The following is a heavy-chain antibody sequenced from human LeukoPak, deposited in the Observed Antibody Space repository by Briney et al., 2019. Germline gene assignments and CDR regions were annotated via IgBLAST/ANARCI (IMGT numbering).Heavy chain of an antibody. CDR2: IYYSGST. CDR3: GRGGGGYCSSTSCYRLYNWFDP. V-gene: IGHV4-31*03. Sequence: PSQTLSLTCTVSGGSISSGGYYWSWIRQHPGKGLEWIGYIYYSGSTYYNPSLKSRVTISVDTSKNQFSLKLSSVTAADTAVYYCGRGGGGYCSSTSCYRLYNWFDPWGQGTLVTVSS. J-gene: IGHJ5*02. D-gene: IGHD2-2*01. CDR1: GGSISSGGYY.